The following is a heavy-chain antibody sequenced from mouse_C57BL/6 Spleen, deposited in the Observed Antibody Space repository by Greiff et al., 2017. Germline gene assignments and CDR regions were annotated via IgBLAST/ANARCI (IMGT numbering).Heavy chain of an antibody. CDR3: ARRTSYGSSYDYAMDY. Sequence: VTLEESGPGILQSSQTLSLTCSFSGFSLSTSGMGVSWIRQPSGKGLEWLAHIYWDDDKRYNPSLKSRLTISKDTSRNQVFLKITSVDTADTATYYCARRTSYGSSYDYAMDYWGQGTSVTVSS. CDR2: IYWDDDK. V-gene: IGHV8-12*01. J-gene: IGHJ4*01. D-gene: IGHD1-1*01. CDR1: GFSLSTSGMG.